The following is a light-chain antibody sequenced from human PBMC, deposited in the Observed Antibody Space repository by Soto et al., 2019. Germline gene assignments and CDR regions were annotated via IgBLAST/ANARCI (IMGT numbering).Light chain of an antibody. CDR3: SSYTSSRTPV. CDR1: SSDVGGYNY. J-gene: IGLJ1*01. Sequence: QSALTQPASVSGSPGQSITISCTGTSSDVGGYNYVSWYQQHPGKAPKLMIYDVTNRPSGVSNRFSASKSGNTASLTISGLQAGDEADYYCSSYTSSRTPVFGTGTKLTVL. V-gene: IGLV2-14*01. CDR2: DVT.